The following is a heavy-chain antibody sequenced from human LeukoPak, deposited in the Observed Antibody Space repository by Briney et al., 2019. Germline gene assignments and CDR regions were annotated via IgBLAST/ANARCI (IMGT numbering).Heavy chain of an antibody. D-gene: IGHD6-19*01. V-gene: IGHV3-23*01. Sequence: QTGGSLRLSCAASGFTFSSYAMSWVRQAPGKGLEWVSAISGSGGSTYYADSVKGRFTISRDNSKNTLYLQMNSLRAEDTAVYYCAKDSGTYSSGWYGSYYYGMDVWGQGATVIVSS. J-gene: IGHJ6*02. CDR1: GFTFSSYA. CDR3: AKDSGTYSSGWYGSYYYGMDV. CDR2: ISGSGGST.